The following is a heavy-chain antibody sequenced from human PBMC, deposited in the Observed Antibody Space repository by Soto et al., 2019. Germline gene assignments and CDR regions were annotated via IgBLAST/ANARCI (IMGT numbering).Heavy chain of an antibody. CDR1: GGTFSSYA. Sequence: SVKVSCKASGGTFSSYAISWVRQAPGQGLEWMGGIIPIFGTANYAQKFQGRVTITADESTSTAYMELSSLRSEDTAVYYCARVGDGGGIAVALAYFDYWGQGTLVTVSS. CDR3: ARVGDGGGIAVALAYFDY. D-gene: IGHD6-19*01. J-gene: IGHJ4*02. CDR2: IIPIFGTA. V-gene: IGHV1-69*13.